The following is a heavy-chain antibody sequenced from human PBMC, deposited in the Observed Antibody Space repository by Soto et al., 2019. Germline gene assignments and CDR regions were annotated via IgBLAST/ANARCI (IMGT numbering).Heavy chain of an antibody. Sequence: PGGSLRLSCAASGFTFSSYWMSWVRQAPGKGLEWVANIKQDGSEKYYVDSVKGRFTISRDNAKNSLYLQMNSLRAEDTAVYYCARGSDILTGYYTFWGQGTLVTVSS. D-gene: IGHD3-9*01. CDR1: GFTFSSYW. V-gene: IGHV3-7*01. CDR2: IKQDGSEK. CDR3: ARGSDILTGYYTF. J-gene: IGHJ4*02.